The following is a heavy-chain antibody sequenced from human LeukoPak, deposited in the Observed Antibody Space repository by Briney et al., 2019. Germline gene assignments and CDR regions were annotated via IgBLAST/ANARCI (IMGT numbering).Heavy chain of an antibody. CDR2: IYYSGST. J-gene: IGHJ5*02. CDR1: GGSISSSSYY. Sequence: SETLSLTCTVSGGSISSSSYYWGWIRQPPGKGLEWIGSIYYSGSTYYNPSLKSRVTISVDTSKNQFSLKLSSVTAADTAVYYCARGIDYDILTAFDPWGQGTLVTVSS. CDR3: ARGIDYDILTAFDP. D-gene: IGHD3-9*01. V-gene: IGHV4-39*07.